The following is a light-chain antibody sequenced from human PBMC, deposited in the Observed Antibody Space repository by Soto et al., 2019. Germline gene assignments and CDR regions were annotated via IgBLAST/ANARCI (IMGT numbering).Light chain of an antibody. V-gene: IGKV1-39*01. J-gene: IGKJ1*01. CDR3: QQSYSTPRGT. CDR1: QSISSY. Sequence: DIQMTQSPSSLSASVGYRVTITCRASQSISSYLNWYQQKPGKAPKLLIYAASSLQSGVPSRFSGSGSGTDFTLTISSLQPEDFATYYCQQSYSTPRGTFGQGTKVEIK. CDR2: AAS.